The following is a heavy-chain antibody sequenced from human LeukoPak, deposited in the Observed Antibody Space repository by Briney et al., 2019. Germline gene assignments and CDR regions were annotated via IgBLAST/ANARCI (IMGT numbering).Heavy chain of an antibody. D-gene: IGHD1-1*01. V-gene: IGHV3-23*03. CDR3: AKVGTDAFDI. Sequence: GGSLRLSCAASGFTFSSYAMSWVRQAPGKGLDWLAVTSHDGTNSFYADSVRGRCTFSRDNSKNTVYLQLNSLRAEDTAVYYCAKVGTDAFDIWGQGTMVTVSS. CDR2: TSHDGTNS. CDR1: GFTFSSYA. J-gene: IGHJ3*02.